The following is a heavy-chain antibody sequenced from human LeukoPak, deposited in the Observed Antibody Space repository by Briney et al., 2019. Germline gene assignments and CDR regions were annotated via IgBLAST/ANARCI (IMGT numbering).Heavy chain of an antibody. J-gene: IGHJ1*01. CDR2: INPDGRDT. Sequence: GGSLRLSCAASGFTVSNSYMNWVRQAPGKGLEWVAHINPDGRDTYYVDSVKGRFTISRDNAQNSMYLQMNSLRVEDTAVYYCTSWGDTTAEYFQRWGQGTLVTVSS. V-gene: IGHV3-7*01. CDR1: GFTVSNSY. CDR3: TSWGDTTAEYFQR. D-gene: IGHD2-21*02.